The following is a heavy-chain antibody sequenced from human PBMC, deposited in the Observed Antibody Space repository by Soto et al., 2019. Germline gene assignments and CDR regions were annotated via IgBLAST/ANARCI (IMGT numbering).Heavy chain of an antibody. CDR3: ARDRLAAAGTFGWFDP. D-gene: IGHD6-13*01. Sequence: GSLRLSCASSGFTFSSYSMNWVLQAPGKGLEWVSSISSSSSYIYYADSVKGRFTISRDNARNSLYLQMNSLRAGDTAVYYCARDRLAAAGTFGWFDPWGQGTLVTVSS. J-gene: IGHJ5*02. CDR2: ISSSSSYI. V-gene: IGHV3-21*01. CDR1: GFTFSSYS.